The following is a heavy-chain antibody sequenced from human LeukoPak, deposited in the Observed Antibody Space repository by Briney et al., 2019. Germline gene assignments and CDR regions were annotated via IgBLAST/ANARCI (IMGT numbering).Heavy chain of an antibody. CDR2: ISSNGGST. Sequence: SGGSLRLSCAASGFNVSNAWMSWVRQAPGKGLEYVSAISSNGGSTYYADSVKGRFTISRDNSKNTLYLQMSSLRAEDTAVYYCVKDRDVVVPAASLLYWGQGTLVTVSS. CDR1: GFNVSNAW. D-gene: IGHD2-2*01. J-gene: IGHJ4*02. CDR3: VKDRDVVVPAASLLY. V-gene: IGHV3-64D*06.